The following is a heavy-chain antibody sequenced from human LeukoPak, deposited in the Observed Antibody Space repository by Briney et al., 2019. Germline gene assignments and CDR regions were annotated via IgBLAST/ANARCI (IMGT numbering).Heavy chain of an antibody. CDR2: ISISGSTI. D-gene: IGHD2-21*01. Sequence: GGSLRLSCAASGFTFSSYEMNWVRQAQGKGLEWVSFISISGSTIYYADSVKGRFTISRDNAKNSLYLQMNSLRAEDTAVYYCARIAKEARFGRFDPWGQGTLVTVSS. V-gene: IGHV3-48*03. J-gene: IGHJ5*02. CDR1: GFTFSSYE. CDR3: ARIAKEARFGRFDP.